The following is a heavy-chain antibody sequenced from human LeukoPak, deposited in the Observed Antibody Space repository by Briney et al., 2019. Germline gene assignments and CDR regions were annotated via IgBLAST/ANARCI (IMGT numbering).Heavy chain of an antibody. CDR2: INPNSGGT. CDR1: GYTFTGYY. D-gene: IGHD2-15*01. CDR3: ARSRGVVVAATPYYFDY. V-gene: IGHV1-2*02. J-gene: IGHJ4*02. Sequence: ASVKVSCKASGYTFTGYYMHWGRQAPGQGLEWMGWINPNSGGTNYAQKFQGRVTMTRDTSISTAYMELSRLRSDDTAVYYCARSRGVVVAATPYYFDYWGQGTLVTVSS.